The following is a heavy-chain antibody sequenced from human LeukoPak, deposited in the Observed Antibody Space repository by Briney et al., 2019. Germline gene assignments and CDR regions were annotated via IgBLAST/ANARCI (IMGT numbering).Heavy chain of an antibody. CDR2: IGTHGTTT. J-gene: IGHJ4*02. CDR1: GFTFSSYA. D-gene: IGHD6-19*01. Sequence: GGSLRLSCAASGFTFSSYAMTGVRQAPGKGLEWVSSIGTHGTTTYYADSVKGRFTISRDDSKNTLYLQMYSLRADDTAVYYCASTGPPPYISGWSSATAYYFESWGQGTLVTVSS. V-gene: IGHV3-23*01. CDR3: ASTGPPPYISGWSSATAYYFES.